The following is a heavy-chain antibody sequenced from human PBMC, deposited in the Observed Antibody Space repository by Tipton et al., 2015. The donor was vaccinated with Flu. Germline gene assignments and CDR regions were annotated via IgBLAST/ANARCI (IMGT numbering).Heavy chain of an antibody. D-gene: IGHD1-26*01. CDR1: GFTVSNNY. CDR2: IYSGGST. J-gene: IGHJ4*02. CDR3: ARFVTGALVAATGFDY. V-gene: IGHV3-53*01. Sequence: QLVQSGGGLIQPGGSLRLSCAASGFTVSNNYMSWVRQAPGKGLEWVSVIYSGGSTYYADSVKGRFTISRDNSENTLYLQMNSLRAEDTAVYYCARFVTGALVAATGFDYWGQGTLVSVSS.